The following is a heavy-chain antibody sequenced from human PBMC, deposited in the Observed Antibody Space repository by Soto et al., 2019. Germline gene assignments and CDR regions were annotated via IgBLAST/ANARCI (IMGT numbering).Heavy chain of an antibody. Sequence: SETLSLTCTVSGGSISSYYWSWIRQPPGKGLEWIGYIYYSGSTNYNPSLKSRVTISVDTSKNQFSLKLSSVTAADTAVYYCARAYYYGSGTLPYYYYYGMDVWGQGTTVTVSS. CDR1: GGSISSYY. V-gene: IGHV4-59*12. D-gene: IGHD3-10*01. J-gene: IGHJ6*02. CDR3: ARAYYYGSGTLPYYYYYGMDV. CDR2: IYYSGST.